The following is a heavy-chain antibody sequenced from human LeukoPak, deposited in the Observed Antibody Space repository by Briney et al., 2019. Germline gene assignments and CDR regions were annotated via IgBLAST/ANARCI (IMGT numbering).Heavy chain of an antibody. CDR2: ISGSGGST. Sequence: GGFLRLSCAASGFTFSSYAMSWVRQAPGKGLEWVSAISGSGGSTYYADSVKGRFTISRDNSKNTLYLQMNSLRAEDTAVYYCAKDRGSWYPHPNWFDPWGQGTLVTVSS. CDR3: AKDRGSWYPHPNWFDP. CDR1: GFTFSSYA. J-gene: IGHJ5*02. D-gene: IGHD6-13*01. V-gene: IGHV3-23*01.